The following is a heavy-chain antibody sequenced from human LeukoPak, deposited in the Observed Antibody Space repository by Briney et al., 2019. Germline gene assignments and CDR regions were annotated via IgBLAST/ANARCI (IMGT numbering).Heavy chain of an antibody. V-gene: IGHV3-23*01. Sequence: PGGSLRLSCAASGFTFSSSAMSWVRQAPGKGLEWVSSISGSGVSTYYADPVKGRFTISRDNSKNTLYLQMNSLRAEDTAVYYCAKDPRDGSGSYYWGQGTMVTVSS. CDR3: AKDPRDGSGSYY. CDR2: ISGSGVST. CDR1: GFTFSSSA. J-gene: IGHJ3*01. D-gene: IGHD3-10*01.